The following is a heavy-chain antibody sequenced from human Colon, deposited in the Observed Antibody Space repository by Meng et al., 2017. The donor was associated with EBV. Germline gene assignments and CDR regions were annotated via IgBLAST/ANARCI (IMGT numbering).Heavy chain of an antibody. V-gene: IGHV4-4*02. Sequence: QVKLQQWGSGLLKPSGTLSLTCGVSGVSISSNYRWSWVRPPPGKGLEWIGDIDDSGSTNYNPSLNSRISISVDKSKNHFSMKVNSVTAADTAVYYCARGKQDAWELLAYWGQGALVTASS. CDR1: GVSISSNYR. D-gene: IGHD1-26*01. CDR3: ARGKQDAWELLAY. J-gene: IGHJ4*02. CDR2: IDDSGST.